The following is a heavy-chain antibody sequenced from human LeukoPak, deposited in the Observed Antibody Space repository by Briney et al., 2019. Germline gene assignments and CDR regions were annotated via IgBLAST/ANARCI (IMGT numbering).Heavy chain of an antibody. CDR3: ARDPMNTRFWYGEQPRPHKCFDS. Sequence: GGSVKDSCKASGYTFTSHYIHWVRPAPGQGREWVGLINPKGGSTSYAQKFQGRVSMTGDTAKSTVSMEVGSIRSEDTAVFYCARDPMNTRFWYGEQPRPHKCFDSWGQGTLVTVSS. D-gene: IGHD4-17*01. CDR1: GYTFTSHY. V-gene: IGHV1-46*01. J-gene: IGHJ4*02. CDR2: INPKGGST.